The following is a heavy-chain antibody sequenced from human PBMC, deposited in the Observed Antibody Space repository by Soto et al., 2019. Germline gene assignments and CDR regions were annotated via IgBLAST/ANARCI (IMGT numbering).Heavy chain of an antibody. D-gene: IGHD6-19*01. CDR2: IIPIFGTA. J-gene: IGHJ6*02. Sequence: GASVKVSCKAPGGTFSSYALSWVRPAPGQGLEWMGGIIPIFGTANYAQKFQGRVTITADESTSTAYMELSSLRSEDTAVYYCARDGIAVAGMSYYYYGMDVWGQGTTVTVSS. CDR3: ARDGIAVAGMSYYYYGMDV. CDR1: GGTFSSYA. V-gene: IGHV1-69*13.